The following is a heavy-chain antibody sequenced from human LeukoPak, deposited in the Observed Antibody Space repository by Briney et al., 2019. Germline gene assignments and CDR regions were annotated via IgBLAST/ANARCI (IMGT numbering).Heavy chain of an antibody. CDR3: ASITGTPGTAFDI. J-gene: IGHJ3*02. V-gene: IGHV1-2*02. Sequence: ASVKVSCKASGYTFTGYYMHWVRQAPGQGLEWMGWINPNSGGTNYAQRFQGRVTMTRDTSISTAYMELSRLRSDDTAVYYCASITGTPGTAFDIWGQGTMVTVSS. CDR1: GYTFTGYY. CDR2: INPNSGGT. D-gene: IGHD1-7*01.